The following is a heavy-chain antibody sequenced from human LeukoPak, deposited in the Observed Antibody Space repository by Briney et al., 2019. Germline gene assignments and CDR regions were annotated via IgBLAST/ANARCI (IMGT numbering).Heavy chain of an antibody. V-gene: IGHV5-51*01. CDR1: GYSFTTYW. J-gene: IGHJ4*02. CDR3: ARLSDGYNYALDY. Sequence: GESLKISCKGFGYSFTTYWIGWVRQMPGKGLEWMGLIYPGDSDTRYSPSFQGQVTISADKSISTAYLQWSSLKASDTAMYYCARLSDGYNYALDYWGQGTLVTVSS. CDR2: IYPGDSDT. D-gene: IGHD5-24*01.